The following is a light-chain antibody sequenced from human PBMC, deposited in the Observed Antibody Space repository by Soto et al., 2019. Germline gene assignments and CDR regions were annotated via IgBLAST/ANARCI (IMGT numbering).Light chain of an antibody. CDR1: QSISTN. Sequence: EIVLTQSPATLSLSPGERATLSCRARQSISTNLAWYQQKPGQAPRLLIYDASNRATGIPARFSGSGSGTDFTLTISSLEPEDFAVYYCQQRSNWPHTFGQGTKVEIK. CDR3: QQRSNWPHT. V-gene: IGKV3-11*01. CDR2: DAS. J-gene: IGKJ2*01.